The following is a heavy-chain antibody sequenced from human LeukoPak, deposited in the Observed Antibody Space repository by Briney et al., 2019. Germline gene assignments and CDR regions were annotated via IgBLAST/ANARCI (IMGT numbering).Heavy chain of an antibody. CDR1: GFTFSSYA. CDR3: AKVNYGDVWGWFDP. Sequence: GGSLRLSCAASGFTFSSYAMSWVRQAPGKGLEWVSGLSGNDESTYYADSVKGRFTISRDNPKNTLYLQMNNLRVEDTALYYCAKVNYGDVWGWFDPWGQGTLVTVSS. D-gene: IGHD4-17*01. J-gene: IGHJ5*02. V-gene: IGHV3-23*01. CDR2: LSGNDEST.